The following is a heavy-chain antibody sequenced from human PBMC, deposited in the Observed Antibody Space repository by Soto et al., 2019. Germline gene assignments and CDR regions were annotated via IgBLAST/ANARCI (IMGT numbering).Heavy chain of an antibody. J-gene: IGHJ4*02. Sequence: SGGSLRLSCAASGFTFSSYGMHWARQAPGKGLEWVAVIWYDGSNKYYADSVKGRFTISRDNSKNTLYLQMNSLRAEDTAVYYCARDEMIVAGYFDYWGQGTLVTVSS. D-gene: IGHD3-22*01. CDR2: IWYDGSNK. V-gene: IGHV3-33*01. CDR3: ARDEMIVAGYFDY. CDR1: GFTFSSYG.